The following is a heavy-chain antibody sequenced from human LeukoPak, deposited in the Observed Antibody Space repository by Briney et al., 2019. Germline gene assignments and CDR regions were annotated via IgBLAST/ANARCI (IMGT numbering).Heavy chain of an antibody. CDR3: ARGSSEEMATIAD. CDR2: MNPSNGNT. V-gene: IGHV1-8*01. D-gene: IGHD5-24*01. CDR1: GYTFTSYA. Sequence: ASVKVSCKASGYTFTSYAINWVRQATGQGLEWMGWMNPSNGNTGSAQKFQGRLTMTRDTSISTAYMELRGLTSDDTAVYFCARGSSEEMATIADWGQGTLVTVSS. J-gene: IGHJ4*02.